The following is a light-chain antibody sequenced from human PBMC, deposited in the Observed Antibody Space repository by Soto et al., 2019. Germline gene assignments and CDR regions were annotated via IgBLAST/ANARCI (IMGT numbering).Light chain of an antibody. CDR3: QQYDTYPCT. J-gene: IGKJ2*02. CDR1: QSISSY. CDR2: DAS. Sequence: DIQMTQSPSTLSASVGDRVTITCRASQSISSYLAWYQQKPGRAPQLLIFDASSLHSVVPSRFSGSGSGTYFTLTVSSLQPDDFATYYCQQYDTYPCTFGQGTKLEIK. V-gene: IGKV1-5*01.